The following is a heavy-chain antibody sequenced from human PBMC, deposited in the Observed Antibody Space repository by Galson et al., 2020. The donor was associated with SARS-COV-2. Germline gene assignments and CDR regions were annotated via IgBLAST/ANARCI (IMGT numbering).Heavy chain of an antibody. V-gene: IGHV4-34*01. J-gene: IGHJ4*02. CDR2: INHSGST. Sequence: ETSETLSLTCAVYGGSFSGYYWSWIRQPPGKGLEWIGEINHSGSTNYNPSLKSRVTISVDTSKNQFSLKLSSVTAADTAVYYCASRGKQWLRNWGQGTLVTVSS. CDR1: GGSFSGYY. CDR3: ASRGKQWLRN. D-gene: IGHD6-19*01.